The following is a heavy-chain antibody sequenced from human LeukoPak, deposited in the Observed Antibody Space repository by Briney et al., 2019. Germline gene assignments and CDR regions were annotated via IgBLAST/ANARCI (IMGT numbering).Heavy chain of an antibody. J-gene: IGHJ4*02. CDR3: ARGNRGIIAARQDFDY. CDR2: ISSSSSYI. D-gene: IGHD6-6*01. CDR1: GFTFSSYS. V-gene: IGHV3-21*01. Sequence: PGGSLRLSCAASGFTFSSYSMNWVRQAPGKGLEWVSSISSSSSYIYYADSVKGRFAISRDNAKNSLYLQMNSLRAEDTAVYYCARGNRGIIAARQDFDYWGQGTLVTVSS.